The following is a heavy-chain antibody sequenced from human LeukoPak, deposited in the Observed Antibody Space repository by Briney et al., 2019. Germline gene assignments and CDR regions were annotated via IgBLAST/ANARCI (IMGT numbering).Heavy chain of an antibody. CDR1: GGTFSSYA. Sequence: ASVKVSCKXSGGTFSSYAISWVRQAPGQGLEWMGRINPNSGGTNYAQKFQGRVTMTRDTSISTAYMELSRLRSDDTAVYYCARAGRVSYYDSSGYYSAYYYMDVWGKGTTVTVSS. CDR3: ARAGRVSYYDSSGYYSAYYYMDV. V-gene: IGHV1-2*02. CDR2: INPNSGGT. D-gene: IGHD3-22*01. J-gene: IGHJ6*03.